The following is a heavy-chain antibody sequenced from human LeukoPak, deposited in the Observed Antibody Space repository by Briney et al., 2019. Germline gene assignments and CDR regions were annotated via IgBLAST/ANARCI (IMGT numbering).Heavy chain of an antibody. CDR1: GGTFSSYA. J-gene: IGHJ4*02. Sequence: ASVKVSCKASGGTFSSYAISWVRQAPGQGLEWMGGIIPIFGTANYAQKFQGRVTITADESTSTAYMELSSLRSEDTAIYYCATDLTCSSTSCYVDYWGQETLVTVSS. CDR2: IIPIFGTA. CDR3: ATDLTCSSTSCYVDY. V-gene: IGHV1-69*13. D-gene: IGHD2-2*01.